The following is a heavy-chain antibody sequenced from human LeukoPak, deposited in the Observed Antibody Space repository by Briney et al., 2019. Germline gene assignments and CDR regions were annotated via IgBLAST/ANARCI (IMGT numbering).Heavy chain of an antibody. CDR3: AKDLVYDSSGYGPGREPRYYFDY. Sequence: GGSLRLSCAASGFTFSSYAMHWVRQAPGKGLEWVAVISYDGSNKYYADSVKGRFTISRDNSKNTLYLQMNSLRAEDTAVYYCAKDLVYDSSGYGPGREPRYYFDYWGQGTLVTVSS. CDR1: GFTFSSYA. CDR2: ISYDGSNK. J-gene: IGHJ4*02. D-gene: IGHD3-22*01. V-gene: IGHV3-30-3*01.